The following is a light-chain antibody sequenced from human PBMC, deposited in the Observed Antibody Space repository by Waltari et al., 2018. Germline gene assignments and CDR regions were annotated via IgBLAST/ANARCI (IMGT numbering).Light chain of an antibody. CDR2: LGS. CDR3: MQSLQSLWT. Sequence: DIVVTQSPLSLPVTPGEPASISCRSSQSLLPRNGNNYLDLYLQKPWQSPQLLIYLGSNRASGVPDRFSGSGSGTDFTLRISRVEAEDVGVYYCMQSLQSLWTFGPGTKVEIK. J-gene: IGKJ1*01. V-gene: IGKV2-28*01. CDR1: QSLLPRNGNNY.